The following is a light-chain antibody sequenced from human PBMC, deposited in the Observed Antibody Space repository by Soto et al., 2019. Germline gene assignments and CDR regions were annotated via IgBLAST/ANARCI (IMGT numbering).Light chain of an antibody. CDR3: SSYTNRRTII. V-gene: IGLV2-14*01. CDR2: DVT. CDR1: SSDVGGYNY. J-gene: IGLJ2*01. Sequence: QSALTQPASVSGSPGQSITISCTGTSSDVGGYNYVSWYQQHPGKAPKLMVYDVTKRPSGVSYRFSGSKSGNTASLTISGLQAEDEADSYCSSYTNRRTIIFGGGTKLTVL.